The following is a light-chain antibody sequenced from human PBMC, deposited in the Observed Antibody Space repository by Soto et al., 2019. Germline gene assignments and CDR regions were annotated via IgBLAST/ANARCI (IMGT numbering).Light chain of an antibody. Sequence: QSALTQPASVSGSPGQSITISCTGTSSDVGGYNFVSWYQQHPDKAPKLMIYDVTNRPSGVSNRFSGSKSSNTASLTISGLQAEDAADYYCSSYTSISTYVFGTGTKVTDL. CDR3: SSYTSISTYV. CDR1: SSDVGGYNF. V-gene: IGLV2-14*01. CDR2: DVT. J-gene: IGLJ1*01.